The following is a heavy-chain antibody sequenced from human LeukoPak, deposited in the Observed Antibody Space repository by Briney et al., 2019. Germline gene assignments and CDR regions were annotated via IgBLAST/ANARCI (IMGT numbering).Heavy chain of an antibody. J-gene: IGHJ6*02. CDR3: AIAAAGTYYYYGMDV. Sequence: SETLSLTCTVSGGSISSYYWSWVRQPPGKGLEWIGYIYYSGSTYYNPSLKSRVTISVDTSKNQFSLKLSSVTAADTAVYYCAIAAAGTYYYYGMDVWGQGTTVTVSS. V-gene: IGHV4-59*12. D-gene: IGHD6-13*01. CDR2: IYYSGST. CDR1: GGSISSYY.